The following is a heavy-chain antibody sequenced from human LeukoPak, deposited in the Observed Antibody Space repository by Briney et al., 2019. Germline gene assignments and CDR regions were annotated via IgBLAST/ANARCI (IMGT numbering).Heavy chain of an antibody. V-gene: IGHV3-23*01. Sequence: GGTLRLSCAASGFTFSSYGMSWVRQAPGKGLKWVSAISGSGGSTYYADSVKGRFTISRDNSKNTLYLQMNSLRAEDTAVYYCARGGRCSSGWPPLGDAFDIWGQGTMVTVSS. J-gene: IGHJ3*02. CDR3: ARGGRCSSGWPPLGDAFDI. CDR2: ISGSGGST. CDR1: GFTFSSYG. D-gene: IGHD6-19*01.